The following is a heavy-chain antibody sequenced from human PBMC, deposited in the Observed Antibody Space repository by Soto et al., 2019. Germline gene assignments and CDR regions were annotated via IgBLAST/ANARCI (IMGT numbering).Heavy chain of an antibody. CDR2: IYYDGSNE. D-gene: IGHD1-1*01. V-gene: IGHV3-33*01. Sequence: QVQLVESGGAVVQPGRSLRLSYGASGFIFSEYGMHWVRQAPGKGLEWVAVIYYDGSNEHYSESVRGRFTISRDNSKNMLYLEMNSLRAEDTAIYYCARWWNDEEWVETMDVWGQGTTVTVSS. J-gene: IGHJ6*01. CDR1: GFIFSEYG. CDR3: ARWWNDEEWVETMDV.